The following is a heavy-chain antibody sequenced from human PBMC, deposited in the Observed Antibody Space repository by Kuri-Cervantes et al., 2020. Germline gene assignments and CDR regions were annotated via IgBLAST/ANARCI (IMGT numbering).Heavy chain of an antibody. V-gene: IGHV3-21*01. J-gene: IGHJ3*02. CDR3: ARPGHCSGGSCQRAFDI. CDR1: GFTFSSYS. CDR2: ISSSSSSYI. Sequence: LSLTCAASGFTFSSYSMNWVRQAPGKGLEWVSSISSSSSSYIYYADSVKGRFTISRDNAKNSLYLQMNSLRAEDTAVYYCARPGHCSGGSCQRAFDIWGPGTMVTVSS. D-gene: IGHD2-15*01.